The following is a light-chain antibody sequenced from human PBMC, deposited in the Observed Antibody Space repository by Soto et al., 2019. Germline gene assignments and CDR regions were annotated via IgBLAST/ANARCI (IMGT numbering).Light chain of an antibody. V-gene: IGKV3-15*01. J-gene: IGKJ1*01. Sequence: EIQITQSPVTLPVSPRGRATLSCRASQSISDTLAWYQQKPGQAPRLLIHGASTRAPGFPARFSGSGSGTDFTLTISSLQSEDFAVYYCQQYNNWPWTFGQGTKVDIK. CDR1: QSISDT. CDR2: GAS. CDR3: QQYNNWPWT.